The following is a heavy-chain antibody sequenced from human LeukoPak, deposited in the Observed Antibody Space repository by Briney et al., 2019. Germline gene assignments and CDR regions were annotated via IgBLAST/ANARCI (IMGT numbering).Heavy chain of an antibody. CDR3: AIRYCSGGSCYSENAFDI. CDR2: IIPILGIA. CDR1: GGTFSSYA. Sequence: GASVKVSCKASGGTFSSYAISWVRQAPGQGLEWMGRIIPILGIANYAQKFQGRVTITADKSTGTAYMELSSLRSEDTAVYYCAIRYCSGGSCYSENAFDIWGQGTMVTVSS. D-gene: IGHD2-15*01. V-gene: IGHV1-69*04. J-gene: IGHJ3*02.